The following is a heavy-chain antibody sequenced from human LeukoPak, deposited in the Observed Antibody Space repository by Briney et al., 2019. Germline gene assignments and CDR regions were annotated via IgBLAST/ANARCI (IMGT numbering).Heavy chain of an antibody. CDR1: GGSFSGYY. CDR3: ARAKEYTSSWEGDYFDY. Sequence: SETLSLTCAVYGGSFSGYYWSWIRQPPGKGLEWIGEINHSGSTNYNPSLKSRVTISVDTSKNQFSLKLSSVTAADTAVYYCARAKEYTSSWEGDYFDYWGQGTLVTVSS. V-gene: IGHV4-34*01. CDR2: INHSGST. D-gene: IGHD6-13*01. J-gene: IGHJ4*02.